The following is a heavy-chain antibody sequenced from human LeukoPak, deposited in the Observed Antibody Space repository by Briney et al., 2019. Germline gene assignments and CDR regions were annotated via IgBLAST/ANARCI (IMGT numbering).Heavy chain of an antibody. V-gene: IGHV3-30*03. Sequence: HPGGSLRLSCAASGFTFSSYGMHWVRQAPGKGLEWVAVISYDGSNKYYADSVKGRFTISRDNSKNTLYLQMNSLRAEDTAVYYCARDTPYCSSTSCPYYYYYYMDVWGKGTTVTVSS. D-gene: IGHD2-2*01. CDR3: ARDTPYCSSTSCPYYYYYYMDV. CDR1: GFTFSSYG. CDR2: ISYDGSNK. J-gene: IGHJ6*03.